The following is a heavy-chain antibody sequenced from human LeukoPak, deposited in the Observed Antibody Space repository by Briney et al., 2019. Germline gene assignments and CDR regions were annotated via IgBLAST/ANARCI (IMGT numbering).Heavy chain of an antibody. CDR2: INHSGST. V-gene: IGHV4-34*01. CDR3: ARQTIETTLGGVPDYFDP. CDR1: GGSFSGYY. Sequence: PSETLSLTCAVYGGSFSGYYWTWIRQSPGKGLEWIGEINHSGSTNYNPSLKSRVTILVDTSKNQFSLKLSSVTAADTAVYYCARQTIETTLGGVPDYFDPWGQGTPVTVSS. D-gene: IGHD3-16*01. J-gene: IGHJ5*02.